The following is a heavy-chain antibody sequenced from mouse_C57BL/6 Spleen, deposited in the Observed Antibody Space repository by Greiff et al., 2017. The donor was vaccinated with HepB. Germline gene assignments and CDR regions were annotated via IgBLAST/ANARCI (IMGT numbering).Heavy chain of an antibody. D-gene: IGHD2-2*01. CDR2: IYPGDGDT. CDR3: ARLWLRRGAMDY. Sequence: QVQLQQSGPELVKPGASVKISCKASGYAFSSSWMNWVKQRPGKGLEWIGRIYPGDGDTNYNGKFKGKATLTADKSSSTAYMQLSSLTSEDSAVYFCARLWLRRGAMDYWGQGTSVTVSS. CDR1: GYAFSSSW. J-gene: IGHJ4*01. V-gene: IGHV1-82*01.